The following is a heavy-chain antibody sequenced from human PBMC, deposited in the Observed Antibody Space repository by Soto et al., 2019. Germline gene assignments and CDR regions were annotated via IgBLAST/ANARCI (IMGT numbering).Heavy chain of an antibody. V-gene: IGHV3-23*01. CDR3: AKEMGDYYDSSGSWFDP. CDR2: ISGSGDNT. D-gene: IGHD3-22*01. J-gene: IGHJ5*02. Sequence: EVQLLESGGGLVQPGGSLRLSCDASGFTFSSYVMSWVRQAPGTGLEWVSGISGSGDNTYYADSVKGRFTISRDNSKNTLFLQMNSLRAEDTALYFCAKEMGDYYDSSGSWFDPWGQGTLVTVSS. CDR1: GFTFSSYV.